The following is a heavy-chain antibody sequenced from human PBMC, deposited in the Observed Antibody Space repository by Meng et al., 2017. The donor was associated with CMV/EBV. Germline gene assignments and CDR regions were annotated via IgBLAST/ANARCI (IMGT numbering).Heavy chain of an antibody. CDR3: ARAGGYSSSWYFDY. J-gene: IGHJ4*02. V-gene: IGHV6-1*01. Sequence: SETLSLTCAISGDSVSSNSDAWNWIRQSPSRGLEWLGRTYYRSKWYNDYAVSVKSRITINPDTSKNQFSLQLNSVTPEDTAVYYCARAGGYSSSWYFDYWGQGTLVTVSS. CDR2: TYYRSKWYN. CDR1: GDSVSSNSDA. D-gene: IGHD6-13*01.